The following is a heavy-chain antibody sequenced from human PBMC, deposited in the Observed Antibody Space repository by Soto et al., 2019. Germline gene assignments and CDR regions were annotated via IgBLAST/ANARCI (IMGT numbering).Heavy chain of an antibody. D-gene: IGHD5-12*01. CDR2: INPNSGGT. CDR1: GYTFTGYY. Sequence: ASVKVSCKASGYTFTGYYMHWVRQAPGQGLEWMGWINPNSGGTNYAQKFQGWVTMTRDTSISTAYMELSWLRSDDTAVYYCARDGPKAATTDYYYYYMDVWGKGTTVTVSS. CDR3: ARDGPKAATTDYYYYYMDV. J-gene: IGHJ6*03. V-gene: IGHV1-2*04.